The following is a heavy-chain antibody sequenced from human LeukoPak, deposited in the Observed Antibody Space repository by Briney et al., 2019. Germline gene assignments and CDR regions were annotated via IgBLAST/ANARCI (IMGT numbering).Heavy chain of an antibody. Sequence: SETLSLTCTVSGGSTSSSSYYWGWIRQPPGKGLEWIGSIYYSGNTYSNPSLKSRVTISLDASQNQFSPRLSSVTAADTAVFYCARSYNNSWYAFDYWGQGTLVTVSS. V-gene: IGHV4-39*01. CDR2: IYYSGNT. CDR1: GGSTSSSSYY. J-gene: IGHJ4*02. CDR3: ARSYNNSWYAFDY. D-gene: IGHD6-13*01.